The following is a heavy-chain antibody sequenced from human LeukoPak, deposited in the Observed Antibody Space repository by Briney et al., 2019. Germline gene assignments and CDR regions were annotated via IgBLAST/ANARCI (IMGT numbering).Heavy chain of an antibody. CDR1: GFTFTRYD. Sequence: PGGSLRLSCAASGFTFTRYDMHWVRQAPGKGLDWVAFVRHDGSNEYYADSVKGRFTISRDNSKNTLYLQMDSLRAEDTAVYYCAKDLLRDRWFGESWGQGTLVTVSS. V-gene: IGHV3-30*02. D-gene: IGHD3-10*01. CDR3: AKDLLRDRWFGES. CDR2: VRHDGSNE. J-gene: IGHJ5*02.